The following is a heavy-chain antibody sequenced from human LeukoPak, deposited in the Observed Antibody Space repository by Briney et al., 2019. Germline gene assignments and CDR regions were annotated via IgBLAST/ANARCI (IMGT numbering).Heavy chain of an antibody. CDR2: IRSKANRYPT. D-gene: IGHD6-13*01. CDR1: GFTFSGSA. V-gene: IGHV3-73*01. Sequence: GGSLTLSCAASGFTFSGSAMHWVRQASGKGLEWVGRIRSKANRYPTAHAASVNGRFTISRDDSKNTAYLQMNSLKTEDTAVYYCTRHAIIAAAGRLYYYGMDVWAKGPRSPSPQ. J-gene: IGHJ6*04. CDR3: TRHAIIAAAGRLYYYGMDV.